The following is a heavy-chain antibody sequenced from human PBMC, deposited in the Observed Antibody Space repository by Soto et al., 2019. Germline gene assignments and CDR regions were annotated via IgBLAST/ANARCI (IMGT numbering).Heavy chain of an antibody. CDR2: MDLSGART. CDR1: GYTFTSHY. Sequence: QVQLVQSGAEVKKPGASVKISCKASGYTFTSHYMHWVRQAPGQGLEWMGIMDLSGARTSYSQKFQDRVVTTRNMSPNTVYMEMFSLNSEDTAFFFCARDVIGEPVGGAFDFWDKGPLAPFSS. CDR3: ARDVIGEPVGGAFDF. J-gene: IGHJ4*02. V-gene: IGHV1-46*01. D-gene: IGHD2-21*01.